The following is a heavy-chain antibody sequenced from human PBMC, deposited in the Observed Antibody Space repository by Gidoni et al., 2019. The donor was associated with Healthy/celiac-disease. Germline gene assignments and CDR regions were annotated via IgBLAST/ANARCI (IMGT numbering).Heavy chain of an antibody. D-gene: IGHD3-22*01. J-gene: IGHJ4*02. V-gene: IGHV2-70*15. CDR2: IDWDDDK. CDR3: ARTLFSSGEVFYFDY. CDR1: GFSLSTSGMC. Sequence: QVTLRESGPALVKPTQTLTLTCTFSGFSLSTSGMCVSWIRQPPGKALEWLARIDWDDDKYYSTSLKTRLTISKDTSKNQVVLTMTNMDPVDTATYYCARTLFSSGEVFYFDYWGQGTLVTVSS.